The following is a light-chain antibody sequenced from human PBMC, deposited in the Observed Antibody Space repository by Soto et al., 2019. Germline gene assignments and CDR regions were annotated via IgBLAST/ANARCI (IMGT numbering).Light chain of an antibody. CDR1: QSISSY. Sequence: EIVLTQSPATLYLSPGERATLSCRASQSISSYFAWYQQKPDQAPRLLIYDASNRATGIPARFSGSGSGTDFTLTISSLEPEDFAVYYCHQRSTRPFTFGPGTKVDIK. CDR3: HQRSTRPFT. V-gene: IGKV3-11*01. J-gene: IGKJ3*01. CDR2: DAS.